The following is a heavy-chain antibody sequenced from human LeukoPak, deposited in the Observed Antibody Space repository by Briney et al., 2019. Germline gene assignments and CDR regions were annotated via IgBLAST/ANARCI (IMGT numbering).Heavy chain of an antibody. CDR3: AKELSGYSYGRAFDY. V-gene: IGHV3-23*01. D-gene: IGHD5-18*01. CDR1: GFTFSSYA. Sequence: GGSLRLSSAASGFTFSSYAMSWVRQAPGKGLEWVSAISGSGGSTYYADSVKGRFTISRDNSKNTLYLQMNSLRAEDTAVYYCAKELSGYSYGRAFDYWGQGTLVTVSS. CDR2: ISGSGGST. J-gene: IGHJ4*02.